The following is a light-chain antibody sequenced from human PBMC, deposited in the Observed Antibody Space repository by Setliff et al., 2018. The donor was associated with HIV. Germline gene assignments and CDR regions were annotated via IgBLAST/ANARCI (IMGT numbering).Light chain of an antibody. CDR3: SSYAITNTLP. Sequence: QSALTQPASVSGSPGQSITISCTGTSSDVGGYNYVSWYQQHPGKAPKLIIYEVRNRPSGVSNRFSGSKSGNTASLTISVLQAEDEGDYYCSSYAITNTLPFGTGTKVTVL. CDR2: EVR. CDR1: SSDVGGYNY. J-gene: IGLJ1*01. V-gene: IGLV2-14*01.